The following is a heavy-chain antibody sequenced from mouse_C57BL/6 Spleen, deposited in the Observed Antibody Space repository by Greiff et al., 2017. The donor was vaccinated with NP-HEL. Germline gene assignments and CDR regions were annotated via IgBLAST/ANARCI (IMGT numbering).Heavy chain of an antibody. D-gene: IGHD1-1*01. CDR3: ARMDTTVSY. J-gene: IGHJ3*01. Sequence: QVQLQQPGAELVMPGASVKLSCKASGYTFTSYWMHWVKPRPGQGLEWIGEIDPSDSYTNYNQKFKGKSTLTVDKSSSTAYMQLSSLTSEDSAVYYCARMDTTVSYWGQGTLVTVSA. CDR1: GYTFTSYW. CDR2: IDPSDSYT. V-gene: IGHV1-69*01.